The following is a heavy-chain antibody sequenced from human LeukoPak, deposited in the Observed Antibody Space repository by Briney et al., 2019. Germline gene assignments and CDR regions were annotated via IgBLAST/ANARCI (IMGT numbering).Heavy chain of an antibody. V-gene: IGHV3-30-3*01. D-gene: IGHD2-15*01. Sequence: GRSLRLSCAASGFTFSSYAMHWVRQAPGKGLEWVAVISYDGSNKYYADSVKGRFTISRDNSKNTLYLQMNSLRAEDTAVYYCARARGCSGGTCYFGDDAFDIWGQGTMVTVSS. CDR2: ISYDGSNK. CDR3: ARARGCSGGTCYFGDDAFDI. J-gene: IGHJ3*02. CDR1: GFTFSSYA.